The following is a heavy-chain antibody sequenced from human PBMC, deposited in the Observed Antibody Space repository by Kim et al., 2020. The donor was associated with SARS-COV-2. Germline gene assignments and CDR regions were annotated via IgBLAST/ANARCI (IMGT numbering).Heavy chain of an antibody. D-gene: IGHD2-21*01. V-gene: IGHV3-21*01. CDR2: ISSSSSYI. CDR3: ARGSVVVIAMLGY. Sequence: GGSLRLSCAASGFTFSSYSMNWVRQAPGKGLEWVSSISSSSSYIYYADSVKGRFTISRDNAKNSLYLQMNSLRAEDTAVYYCARGSVVVIAMLGYWGQGTLVTVSS. J-gene: IGHJ4*02. CDR1: GFTFSSYS.